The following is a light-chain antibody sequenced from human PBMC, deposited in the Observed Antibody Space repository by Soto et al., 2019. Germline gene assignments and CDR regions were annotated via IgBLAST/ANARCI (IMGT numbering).Light chain of an antibody. CDR3: EAWDDSLKGHV. Sequence: QSALTQPPSASGTPGQRVTISCSGSSSNIGRNTVHWYQQLPGTAPNVLIYTNDKRPSGVPDRFSGSKSGTSASLAISGLQSEDEADYYCEAWDDSLKGHVFGTRTKVTVL. CDR1: SSNIGRNT. J-gene: IGLJ1*01. CDR2: TND. V-gene: IGLV1-44*01.